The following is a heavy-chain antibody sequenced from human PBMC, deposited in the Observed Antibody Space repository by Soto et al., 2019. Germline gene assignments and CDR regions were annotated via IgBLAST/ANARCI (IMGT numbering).Heavy chain of an antibody. CDR2: FIPIFRTL. V-gene: IGHV1-69*01. CDR1: GGIFGSHG. Sequence: QVQLIQSEAEVKKPGSSVRVSCTASGGIFGSHGFSWVRQAPGQRREWVGGFIPIFRTLTYTEKFQARVRIAADESTNTVYLVLSSLTSEDTAVYYCVRDRRIYYSDPHDEFVASDYEVWGQGTMVSVSS. CDR3: VRDRRIYYSDPHDEFVASDYEV. D-gene: IGHD3-22*01. J-gene: IGHJ3*01.